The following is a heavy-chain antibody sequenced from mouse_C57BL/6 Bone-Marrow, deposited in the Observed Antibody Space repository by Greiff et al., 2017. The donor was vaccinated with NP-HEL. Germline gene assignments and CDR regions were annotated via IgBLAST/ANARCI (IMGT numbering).Heavy chain of an antibody. V-gene: IGHV1-76*01. D-gene: IGHD1-1*01. CDR2: IYPGSGNT. CDR3: ELTTVGY. CDR1: GYTFTDYY. J-gene: IGHJ2*01. Sequence: VKLMESGAELVRPGASVKLSCKASGYTFTDYYINWVKQRPGQGLEWIARIYPGSGNTYYNEKFKGKATLTAEKSSSTAYMQLSSLTSEDSAVYFCELTTVGYWGQGTTLTVSS.